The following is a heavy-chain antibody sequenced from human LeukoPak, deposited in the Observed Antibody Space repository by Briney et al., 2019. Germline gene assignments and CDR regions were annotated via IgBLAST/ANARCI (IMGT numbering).Heavy chain of an antibody. CDR3: ARDLIDYDSSGYYGGGLDAFDI. D-gene: IGHD3-22*01. J-gene: IGHJ3*02. CDR2: ISSSGSTI. CDR1: GFTFSDYY. Sequence: GGSLRFSCAASGFTFSDYYMSWIRQAPGKGLEWVSYISSSGSTIYYADSVKGRFTISRDNAKNSLYLQMNSLRAEDTAVYYCARDLIDYDSSGYYGGGLDAFDIWGQGTMVTVSS. V-gene: IGHV3-11*01.